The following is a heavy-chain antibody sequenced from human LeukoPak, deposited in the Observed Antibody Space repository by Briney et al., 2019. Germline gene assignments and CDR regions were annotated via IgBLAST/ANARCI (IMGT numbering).Heavy chain of an antibody. CDR3: TREDVDMSCDL. D-gene: IGHD5-12*01. J-gene: IGHJ5*02. Sequence: GGSLRLSCAASGFTFNNYAMNWVRQAPGKGLEWVSAISDGGGRTYYTDSVKGRFTISRDNSKSTVYLQMNSLRAEDTAVYYCTREDVDMSCDLWGQGTLVTVSS. CDR1: GFTFNNYA. CDR2: ISDGGGRT. V-gene: IGHV3-23*01.